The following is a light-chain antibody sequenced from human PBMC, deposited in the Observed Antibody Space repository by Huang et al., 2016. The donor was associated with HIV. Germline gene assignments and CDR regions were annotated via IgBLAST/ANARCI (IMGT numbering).Light chain of an antibody. Sequence: DIQMTQSPSTLSASVGDRVTITCRASQSISSWLAWYQQKPGKAPKLLISKASDLESGVPSRFSGSGSGTEFTLTISSLQPDDFATYYGQQYNTYLYTFGQGTKLEIK. CDR2: KAS. V-gene: IGKV1-5*03. CDR1: QSISSW. J-gene: IGKJ2*01. CDR3: QQYNTYLYT.